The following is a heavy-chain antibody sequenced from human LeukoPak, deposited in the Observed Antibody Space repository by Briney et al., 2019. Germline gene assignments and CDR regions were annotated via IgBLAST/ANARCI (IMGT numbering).Heavy chain of an antibody. CDR2: IIPIFGTA. J-gene: IGHJ6*02. D-gene: IGHD1-26*01. Sequence: ASVKVSCKASGGTFSSYAISWVRQAPGQGLEWMGGIIPIFGTANYAQKFQGRVTITADESTSTAYMELSSLRSEDTAVYYCAGEWVSGYYYGMDVWGQGTTVTVSS. V-gene: IGHV1-69*13. CDR1: GGTFSSYA. CDR3: AGEWVSGYYYGMDV.